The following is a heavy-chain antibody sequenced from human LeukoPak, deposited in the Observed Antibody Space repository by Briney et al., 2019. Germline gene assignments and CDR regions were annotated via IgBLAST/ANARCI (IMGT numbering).Heavy chain of an antibody. V-gene: IGHV3-7*01. J-gene: IGHJ4*02. Sequence: GGSLRLSCAASGFAFSTYWMGWVRQAPGKGLEWVTNIKQDGSEKHYVASVKGRFTISRDNAKNSLYLQMNSLRAEDTAVYYCVRAPRYYYDSSGYYTGYYFDYWGQGTLVTVSS. D-gene: IGHD3-22*01. CDR2: IKQDGSEK. CDR1: GFAFSTYW. CDR3: VRAPRYYYDSSGYYTGYYFDY.